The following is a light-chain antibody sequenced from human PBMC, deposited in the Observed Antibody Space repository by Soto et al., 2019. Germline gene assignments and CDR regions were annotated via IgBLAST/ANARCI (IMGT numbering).Light chain of an antibody. V-gene: IGKV3-11*01. CDR3: QQRSNWPPVVT. J-gene: IGKJ5*01. CDR1: QSVSSY. CDR2: DAS. Sequence: EIVLTQSPATLSLSPGARATLSCRASQSVSSYLAWYQQKPGQAHRLLIYDASNRATGIPARFSGSGSGTAFTLSINSLSPEDFAVYDGQQRSNWPPVVTVGQGKRLESK.